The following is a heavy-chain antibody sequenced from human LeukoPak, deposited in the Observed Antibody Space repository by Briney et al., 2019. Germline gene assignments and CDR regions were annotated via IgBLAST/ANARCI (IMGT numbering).Heavy chain of an antibody. CDR3: ARVAAAGFAYDKFDP. CDR2: INPSGAST. V-gene: IGHV1-46*01. CDR1: GYTFTSYY. D-gene: IGHD6-13*01. J-gene: IGHJ5*02. Sequence: ASVKVSCKASGYTFTSYYMHWVRQAPGQGLGWMGIINPSGASTNYAQKFQGRVNMTRDTTTNTVYMELGSLTSEDTAVYYCARVAAAGFAYDKFDPWGQGILVTVSS.